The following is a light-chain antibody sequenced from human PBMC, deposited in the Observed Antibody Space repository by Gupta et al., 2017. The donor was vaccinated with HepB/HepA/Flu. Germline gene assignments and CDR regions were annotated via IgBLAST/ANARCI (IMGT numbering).Light chain of an antibody. CDR1: QSVNNN. J-gene: IGKJ4*01. CDR3: QQYDNWPPPT. CDR2: GAS. V-gene: IGKV3-15*01. Sequence: EIVMTQSPATLSVSPGERATLSCRASQSVNNNLAWYQQRPGQAPSLLIYGASTRATGIPARFSDSGSGTEFALTISSRQSEDFAIYYCQQYDNWPPPTFGGGTKVEIK.